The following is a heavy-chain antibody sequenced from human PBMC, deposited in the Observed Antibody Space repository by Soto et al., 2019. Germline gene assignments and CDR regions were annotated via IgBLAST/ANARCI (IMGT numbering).Heavy chain of an antibody. V-gene: IGHV4-39*01. CDR1: GGSISSSSYY. D-gene: IGHD1-7*01. Sequence: PSETLSLACTVSGGSISSSSYYWGWIRQPPGKGLEWIGSIYYSGSTYYNPSLKSRVTISVDTSKNQFSLKLSSVTAADTAVYYCVRTGTYNWNWKADYWGQATLVTVSS. J-gene: IGHJ4*02. CDR2: IYYSGST. CDR3: VRTGTYNWNWKADY.